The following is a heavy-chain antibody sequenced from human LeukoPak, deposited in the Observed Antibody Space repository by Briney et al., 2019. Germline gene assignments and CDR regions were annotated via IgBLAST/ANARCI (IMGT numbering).Heavy chain of an antibody. Sequence: SETLSLTCTVSGDSISSSSYYWGWIRQPPGKGLEWIENIYYSGSTYYNPSLRSRLTISLDTSKNQFSLTLSSVTAADTAVYYCARLQYYYDSNGYYSLYYFDYWGQGTVVTVSS. CDR1: GDSISSSSYY. CDR2: IYYSGST. D-gene: IGHD3-22*01. J-gene: IGHJ4*02. V-gene: IGHV4-39*01. CDR3: ARLQYYYDSNGYYSLYYFDY.